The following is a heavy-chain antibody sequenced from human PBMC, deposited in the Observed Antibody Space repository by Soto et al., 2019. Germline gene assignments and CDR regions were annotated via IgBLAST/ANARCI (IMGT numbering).Heavy chain of an antibody. J-gene: IGHJ4*02. Sequence: PGGSLRLSCAASGFTFSSYAMHWVRQAPGKGLEWVAVISYDGSNKYYADSVKGRFTISRDNSKNTLYLQMNSLRAEGTAVYYCARDIYSYGYGYFDYWGQGTLVTVSS. D-gene: IGHD5-18*01. CDR2: ISYDGSNK. CDR1: GFTFSSYA. CDR3: ARDIYSYGYGYFDY. V-gene: IGHV3-30-3*01.